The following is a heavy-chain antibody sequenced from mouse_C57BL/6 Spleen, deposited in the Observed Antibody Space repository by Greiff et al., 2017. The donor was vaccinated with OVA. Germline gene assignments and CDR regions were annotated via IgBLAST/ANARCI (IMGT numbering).Heavy chain of an antibody. CDR1: GYTFTDYY. CDR3: ARPLGYDYDIWYFDV. Sequence: EVQLQQSGPELVKPGASVKISCKASGYTFTDYYMNWVKQSHGKSLEWIGDINPNNGGTSSNQKFKGKATLTVDNASSTAYMELRSLTSEDSAVYYCARPLGYDYDIWYFDVWGTGTTVTVSS. J-gene: IGHJ1*03. D-gene: IGHD2-4*01. V-gene: IGHV1-26*01. CDR2: INPNNGGT.